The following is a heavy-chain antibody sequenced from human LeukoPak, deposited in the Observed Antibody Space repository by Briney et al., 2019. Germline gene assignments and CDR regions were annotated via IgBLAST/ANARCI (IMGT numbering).Heavy chain of an antibody. CDR1: GGTFSSYA. Sequence: ASVKVSCKASGGTFSSYAISWVRQAPGQGLEWMGGIIPIFGTANYAQKFQGRVTITADESTSTAYMELSSLRSEDTAVYYCASGASGWYSWNYWGQGTLVTVSS. J-gene: IGHJ4*02. CDR2: IIPIFGTA. CDR3: ASGASGWYSWNY. V-gene: IGHV1-69*01. D-gene: IGHD6-19*01.